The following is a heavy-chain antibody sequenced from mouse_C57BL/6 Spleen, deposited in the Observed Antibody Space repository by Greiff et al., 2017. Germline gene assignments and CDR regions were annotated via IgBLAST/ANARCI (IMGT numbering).Heavy chain of an antibody. Sequence: VHVKQSVAELVRPGASVKLSCTASGFNIKNTYMHWVKQRPEQGLEWIGRIDPANGNTKYAPKFQGKATITADTSSNTAYLQLSSLTSEDTAIYYCARGNYVDYYAMDYWGQGTSVTVSS. CDR2: IDPANGNT. D-gene: IGHD2-1*01. CDR3: ARGNYVDYYAMDY. J-gene: IGHJ4*01. CDR1: GFNIKNTY. V-gene: IGHV14-3*01.